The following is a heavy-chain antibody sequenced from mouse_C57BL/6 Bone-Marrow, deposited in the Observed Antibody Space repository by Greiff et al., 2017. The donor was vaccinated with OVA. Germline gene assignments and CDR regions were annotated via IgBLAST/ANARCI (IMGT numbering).Heavy chain of an antibody. CDR1: GFTFSNYW. CDR2: IRLKSDNYAT. CDR3: TGPYGPWFAY. V-gene: IGHV6-3*01. J-gene: IGHJ3*01. D-gene: IGHD1-1*02. Sequence: EVKVEESGGGLVQPGGSMKLSCVASGFTFSNYWMNWVRQSPEKGLEWVAQIRLKSDNYATHYAESVKGRFTISRDDSKSSVYLQMNNLRAEDTGIYYCTGPYGPWFAYWGQGTLVTVSA.